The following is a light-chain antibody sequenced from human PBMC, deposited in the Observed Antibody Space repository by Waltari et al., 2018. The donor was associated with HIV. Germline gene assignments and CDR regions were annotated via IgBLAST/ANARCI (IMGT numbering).Light chain of an antibody. Sequence: DIQMTQSPSSLSASVGYRITITCRTSQNIGKDLNWYQQKPGTAPKVLIFAASSLHSGVPSRFSGSGSGTDFTLTISSLQPEDFATYYCQQTYLTTFTFGPGTNVDFK. CDR3: QQTYLTTFT. CDR1: QNIGKD. J-gene: IGKJ3*01. V-gene: IGKV1-39*01. CDR2: AAS.